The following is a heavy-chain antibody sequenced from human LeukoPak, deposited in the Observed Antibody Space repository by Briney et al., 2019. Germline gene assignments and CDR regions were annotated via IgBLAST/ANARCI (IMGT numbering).Heavy chain of an antibody. D-gene: IGHD6-19*01. CDR2: IYYSGST. CDR1: GGSISSSSYY. CDR3: ARDRSSGLVYFQH. Sequence: SETLSLTCTVSGGSISSSSYYWGWIRQPPGKGLEWIGSIYYSGSTYYNPSLKSRVTISVDTSKNQFSLKLSSVTAADTAVYYCARDRSSGLVYFQHWGQGTLVTVSS. V-gene: IGHV4-39*07. J-gene: IGHJ1*01.